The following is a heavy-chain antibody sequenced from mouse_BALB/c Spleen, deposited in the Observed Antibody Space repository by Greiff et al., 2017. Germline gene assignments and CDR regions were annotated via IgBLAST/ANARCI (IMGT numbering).Heavy chain of an antibody. CDR1: GFTFSSYT. V-gene: IGHV5-9*03. CDR3: ARSYRSYAMDY. Sequence: EVKLMESGGGLVKPGGSLKLSCAASGFTFSSYTMSWVRQTPEKRLEWVATISSGGGNTYYPDSVKGRFTISRDNAKNNLYLQMSCLRSEDTALYYCARSYRSYAMDYWGQGTSVTVSA. CDR2: ISSGGGNT. J-gene: IGHJ4*01. D-gene: IGHD2-14*01.